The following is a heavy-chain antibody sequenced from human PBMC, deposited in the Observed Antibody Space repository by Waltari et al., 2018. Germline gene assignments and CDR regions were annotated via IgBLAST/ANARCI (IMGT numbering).Heavy chain of an antibody. CDR3: ARVGNLEWPYFDY. J-gene: IGHJ4*02. V-gene: IGHV4-30-2*01. CDR1: GGSISSGGYS. CDR2: IYHSRST. D-gene: IGHD3-3*01. Sequence: QLQLQESGSGLVKPSQTLSLTCAVSGGSISSGGYSWSWIRQPPGKGLEWIGYIYHSRSTYYNPSLKSRVTISVDRSKNQFSLKLSSVTAADTAVYYCARVGNLEWPYFDYWGQGTLVTVSS.